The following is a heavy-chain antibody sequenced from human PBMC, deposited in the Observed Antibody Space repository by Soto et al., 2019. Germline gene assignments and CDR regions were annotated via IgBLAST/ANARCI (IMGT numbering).Heavy chain of an antibody. Sequence: GGSLRLSCAASGFTFSSYWMSWVRQAPGKGLEWVANIKQDGSEKYYVDSVKGRFTISRDNAKNSLYLQMNSLRAEDTAVYYCASTGYCSSTSCLDTYYYYYMDVWGKGTTVTVSS. CDR3: ASTGYCSSTSCLDTYYYYYMDV. V-gene: IGHV3-7*01. CDR2: IKQDGSEK. D-gene: IGHD2-2*01. CDR1: GFTFSSYW. J-gene: IGHJ6*03.